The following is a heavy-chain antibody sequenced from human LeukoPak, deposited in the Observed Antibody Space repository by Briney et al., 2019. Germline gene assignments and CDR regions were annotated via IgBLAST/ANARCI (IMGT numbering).Heavy chain of an antibody. Sequence: SETLSLTCTVSGGSISSYYWSWIRQPPGKGLEWIGYIYYSGSTNYNPSLKSRVTISVDTSKNQFSLKLNSVTAADTAVYYCARAECSSTSCYGYFDYWGQGTLVTVSS. D-gene: IGHD2-2*01. CDR1: GGSISSYY. CDR2: IYYSGST. CDR3: ARAECSSTSCYGYFDY. J-gene: IGHJ4*02. V-gene: IGHV4-59*01.